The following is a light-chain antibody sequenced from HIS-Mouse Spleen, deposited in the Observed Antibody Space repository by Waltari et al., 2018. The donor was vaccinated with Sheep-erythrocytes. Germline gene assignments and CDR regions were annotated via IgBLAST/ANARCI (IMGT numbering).Light chain of an antibody. J-gene: IGLJ3*02. CDR2: EGS. CDR1: SSDVGSYNL. Sequence: QSALTQPASVSGSPGQSITISCTGTSSDVGSYNLVSWYQQHPGKAPQLMFYEGSKRPSGVSNRFSGSKSGNTASLTISGLQAEDEADYYCCSYAGSSTPWVFGGGTKLTVL. V-gene: IGLV2-23*01. CDR3: CSYAGSSTPWV.